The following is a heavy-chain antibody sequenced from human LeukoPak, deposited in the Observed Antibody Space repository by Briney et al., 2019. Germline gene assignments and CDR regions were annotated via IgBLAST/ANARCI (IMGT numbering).Heavy chain of an antibody. D-gene: IGHD1-26*01. J-gene: IGHJ6*02. Sequence: GASVKVSCKASGYTFTGYYMHWVRQAPGQGLEWMGWINPNSGGTNYAQKFQGRVTMTRDTSISTAYMELSRLGSDDTAVYYCARERFPSGSSYYGMDVWGQGTTVTVSS. CDR3: ARERFPSGSSYYGMDV. CDR2: INPNSGGT. CDR1: GYTFTGYY. V-gene: IGHV1-2*02.